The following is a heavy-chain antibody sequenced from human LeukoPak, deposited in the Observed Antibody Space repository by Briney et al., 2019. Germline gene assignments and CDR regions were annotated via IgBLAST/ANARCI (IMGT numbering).Heavy chain of an antibody. CDR1: GDSITTYY. J-gene: IGHJ5*02. CDR3: AREKGGKRFDL. D-gene: IGHD1-26*01. V-gene: IGHV4-59*01. Sequence: PETLSLTCSVSGDSITTYYWTWIRQSPGKGLEWIGYVYYNVNTNYNPSLKSRVTISVDTSKNQFFLRLTSVTAADTAVYYCAREKGGKRFDLWGQGTLVMVSS. CDR2: VYYNVNT.